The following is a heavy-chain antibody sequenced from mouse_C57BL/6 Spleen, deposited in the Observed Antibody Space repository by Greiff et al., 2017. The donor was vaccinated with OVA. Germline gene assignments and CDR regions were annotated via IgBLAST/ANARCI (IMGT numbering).Heavy chain of an antibody. J-gene: IGHJ4*01. Sequence: VQLQQPGAELVMPGASVKLSCKASGYTFTSYWMHWVKQRPGQGLEWIGEIDPSDSYTNYNQKFKGKSTLTVDKSSSTAYMQLSSLTSEDSAVYYCATSSYYSNYEGAMDYWGQGTSVTVSS. CDR3: ATSSYYSNYEGAMDY. CDR1: GYTFTSYW. D-gene: IGHD2-5*01. CDR2: IDPSDSYT. V-gene: IGHV1-69*01.